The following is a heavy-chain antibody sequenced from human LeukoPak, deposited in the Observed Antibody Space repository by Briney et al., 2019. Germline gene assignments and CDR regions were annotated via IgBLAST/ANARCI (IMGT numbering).Heavy chain of an antibody. J-gene: IGHJ4*02. CDR2: IRYDGSNK. V-gene: IGHV3-30*02. D-gene: IGHD2-2*01. Sequence: GGSLRLSCAASGFTFSSYGMHWVRQAPGKGLEWVAFIRYDGSNKYYADSVKGRFTISRDNSKNTLYLQMNSLRAEDTAVYYCAKPGCSGTTCSPDSWGQGTLVTVSS. CDR3: AKPGCSGTTCSPDS. CDR1: GFTFSSYG.